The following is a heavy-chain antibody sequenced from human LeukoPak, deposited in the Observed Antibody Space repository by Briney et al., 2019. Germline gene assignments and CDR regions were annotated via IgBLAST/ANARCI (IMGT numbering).Heavy chain of an antibody. J-gene: IGHJ4*02. Sequence: GGSLRLSCAASGFTFSTAGMNWVRQAPGKGLEWVSVISGSGGTTFYADSVKGRFTISRDNSKDTLYLQMSSLRAEDTAVYYCAKDLRSGSSYWGQGTLVIVSS. CDR3: AKDLRSGSSY. V-gene: IGHV3-23*01. CDR2: ISGSGGTT. CDR1: GFTFSTAG. D-gene: IGHD4-17*01.